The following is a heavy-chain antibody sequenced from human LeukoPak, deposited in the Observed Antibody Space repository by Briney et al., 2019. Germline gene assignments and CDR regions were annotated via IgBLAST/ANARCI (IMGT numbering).Heavy chain of an antibody. CDR3: ASGYSSNWATFDY. J-gene: IGHJ4*02. V-gene: IGHV3-7*01. Sequence: GGSLRLSCAASGFTFSKHWMTWVRQAPGKGLEWVANIKPDGSEKNSVDSVKGRFTISRDNAKNSLYLQMNSLRAEDTAVYFCASGYSSNWATFDYWGRGTLVTVSS. D-gene: IGHD6-13*01. CDR2: IKPDGSEK. CDR1: GFTFSKHW.